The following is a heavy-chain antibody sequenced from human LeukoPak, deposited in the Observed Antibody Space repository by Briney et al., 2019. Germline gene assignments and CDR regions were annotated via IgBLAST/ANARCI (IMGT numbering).Heavy chain of an antibody. CDR3: AGTTVGYRGNVFDY. D-gene: IGHD5-12*01. CDR1: GGSISSYY. J-gene: IGHJ4*02. Sequence: SETLSLTCTVSGGSISSYYWSWIRQPPGKGLEWIGEINHSGSTNYNPSLKSRVTISVDTSKNQFSLKLSSVTAADTAVYYCAGTTVGYRGNVFDYGGQETLATVPA. V-gene: IGHV4-34*01. CDR2: INHSGST.